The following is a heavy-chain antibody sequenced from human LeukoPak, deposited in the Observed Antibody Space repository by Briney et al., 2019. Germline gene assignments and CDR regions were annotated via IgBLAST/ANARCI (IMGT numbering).Heavy chain of an antibody. CDR1: GYSFVLYG. J-gene: IGHJ4*02. V-gene: IGHV1-18*04. Sequence: VASVKVSCKASGYSFVLYGISWVRQAPGQGPEWTGWISTYNGNTKYAQKFQGRVTMTTDTSTSTAYMELRSLRSDDTAVYYCARVAGYSSGWYWGYFDYWGQGTLVTVSS. CDR3: ARVAGYSSGWYWGYFDY. CDR2: ISTYNGNT. D-gene: IGHD6-19*01.